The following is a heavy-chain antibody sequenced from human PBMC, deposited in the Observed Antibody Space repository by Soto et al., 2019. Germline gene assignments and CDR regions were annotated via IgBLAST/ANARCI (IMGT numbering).Heavy chain of an antibody. V-gene: IGHV4-34*01. CDR1: GGSFSVYY. CDR2: INHSGST. D-gene: IGHD4-4*01. Sequence: NPSETLSLTCAVYGGSFSVYYWSWIRQPPGKGLEWIGEINHSGSTNYNPPLKSRVTISVDTSKNQFSLKLSSVTAADTAVYYCAKLQSNYYYGMDVWGQGTTVTVSS. J-gene: IGHJ6*02. CDR3: AKLQSNYYYGMDV.